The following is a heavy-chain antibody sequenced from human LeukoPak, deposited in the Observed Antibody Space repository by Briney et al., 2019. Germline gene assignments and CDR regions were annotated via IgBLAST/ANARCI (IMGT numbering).Heavy chain of an antibody. V-gene: IGHV3-66*01. CDR3: ARDHYHDSSGYYDY. Sequence: GGSLRLSCEVFGFTVSSNYMSWVRQAPGKGLEWVSLIYSGGGTHYADSVKGRFTISRDNSKNTLYLQMNSLRAEDTAVYYCARDHYHDSSGYYDYWGQGTLVTVSS. CDR1: GFTVSSNY. CDR2: IYSGGGT. D-gene: IGHD3-22*01. J-gene: IGHJ4*02.